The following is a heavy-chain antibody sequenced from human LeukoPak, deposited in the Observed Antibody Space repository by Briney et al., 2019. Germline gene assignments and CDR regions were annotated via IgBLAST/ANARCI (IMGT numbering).Heavy chain of an antibody. CDR1: GFTFSSYG. CDR3: ARLYRLRSAYERSYYYYYMDV. CDR2: IRYDGSNK. D-gene: IGHD5-12*01. J-gene: IGHJ6*03. V-gene: IGHV3-30*02. Sequence: GGSLRLSCAASGFTFSSYGMHWVRQAPGKGLEWVAFIRYDGSNKYYADSVKGRFTISRDNSKNTLYLQMNSLRVEDTAVYYCARLYRLRSAYERSYYYYYMDVWGKGTTVTISS.